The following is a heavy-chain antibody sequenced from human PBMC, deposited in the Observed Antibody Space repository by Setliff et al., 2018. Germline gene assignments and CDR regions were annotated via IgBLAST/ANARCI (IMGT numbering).Heavy chain of an antibody. CDR3: ARLPSTGSAFFQH. CDR1: GYNFNSHW. Sequence: PGESLKISCATSGYNFNSHWIAWVRQVPGGGLEWMGLIFPADSETRYSPSFQGQFTMSVDTSINTAYLQWNSLKASDTALYFCARLPSTGSAFFQHWGQGTQVTVSS. D-gene: IGHD1-1*01. V-gene: IGHV5-51*01. J-gene: IGHJ1*01. CDR2: IFPADSET.